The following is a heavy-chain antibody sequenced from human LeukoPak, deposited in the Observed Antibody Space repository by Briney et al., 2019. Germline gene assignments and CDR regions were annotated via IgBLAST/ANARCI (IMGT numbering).Heavy chain of an antibody. V-gene: IGHV4-59*08. J-gene: IGHJ4*02. CDR3: ARQTHYTPAFDY. CDR1: GGSISSYY. D-gene: IGHD2-15*01. Sequence: SETLSLTCTVSGGSISSYYWSWIRQPPGKGLEWIGYIYYSGSTNYSPSLKSRVTMSVDTSKNQFSLKLTSVTAADTAVYYCARQTHYTPAFDYWGQGTLVTVSS. CDR2: IYYSGST.